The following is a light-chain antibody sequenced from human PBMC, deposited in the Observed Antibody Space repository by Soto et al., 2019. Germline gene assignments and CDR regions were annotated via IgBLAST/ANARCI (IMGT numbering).Light chain of an antibody. V-gene: IGKV4-1*01. CDR1: QSVLYSSNNKNY. CDR3: QQYHSTPRLT. Sequence: DIVMTQSPDSLAVSLGERATINCKSSQSVLYSSNNKNYLAWYQQKPGQPPKLLIYWASTRASGVPDRFSGSGSGTDFPLTISSLQAEDVAVYYCQQYHSTPRLTFGGGTKVEIK. J-gene: IGKJ4*01. CDR2: WAS.